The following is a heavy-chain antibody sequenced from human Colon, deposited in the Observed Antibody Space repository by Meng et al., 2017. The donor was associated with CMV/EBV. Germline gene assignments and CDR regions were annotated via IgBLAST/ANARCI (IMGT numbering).Heavy chain of an antibody. J-gene: IGHJ4*01. D-gene: IGHD1-26*01. CDR3: ARGTVGANGGYFDS. CDR2: INPIDGDT. Sequence: ASGYPFTGFYVPWVRQAPGQGLEWMGWINPIDGDTNYAPKFQGRVTMTRDTSISTAYMDLSSLRSDDTAVYYCARGTVGANGGYFDSWGQGTLVTVSS. V-gene: IGHV1-2*02. CDR1: GYPFTGFY.